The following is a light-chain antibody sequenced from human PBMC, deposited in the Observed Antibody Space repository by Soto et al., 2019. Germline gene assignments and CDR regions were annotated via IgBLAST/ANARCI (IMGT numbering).Light chain of an antibody. Sequence: QSVLTQPASVSGSLGQSVTISCTGTSSDVGDYNYVCWFQQHPGRAPKLLIFEVTNRPSGVSNRFSGSKSGNTASLIISGLQADDEATYYCTSYTSKSSLYVFGTGTKLTVL. CDR2: EVT. J-gene: IGLJ1*01. V-gene: IGLV2-14*01. CDR1: SSDVGDYNY. CDR3: TSYTSKSSLYV.